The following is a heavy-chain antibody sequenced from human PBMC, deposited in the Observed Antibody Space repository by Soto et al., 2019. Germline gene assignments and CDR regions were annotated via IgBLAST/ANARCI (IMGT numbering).Heavy chain of an antibody. J-gene: IGHJ4*02. D-gene: IGHD5-12*01. Sequence: QVQLVQSGAEVKKPGSSVRVSCKASGGTFSRYAINLVRQAPGHGLEWMGGTIPLFGTPNYAQKFRGRVTITADESASTAHMELRSLTSDDTAVYYCARNYGHDCGGGDCYFYFWGQGTLVTVSS. CDR3: ARNYGHDCGGGDCYFYF. CDR1: GGTFSRYA. CDR2: TIPLFGTP. V-gene: IGHV1-69*01.